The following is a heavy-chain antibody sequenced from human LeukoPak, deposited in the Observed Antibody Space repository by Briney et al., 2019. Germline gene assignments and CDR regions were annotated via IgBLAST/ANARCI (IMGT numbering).Heavy chain of an antibody. D-gene: IGHD6-13*01. CDR2: INHSGST. J-gene: IGHJ4*02. Sequence: PSEALSLTCAVYGGSFSGYYWSWIRQPPGKGLEWIGEINHSGSTNYNPSLKSRVTISVDTSKNQFSLKLSSVTAADTAVYYCAFASYSSSWYGEDYWGQGTLVTVSS. CDR3: AFASYSSSWYGEDY. V-gene: IGHV4-34*01. CDR1: GGSFSGYY.